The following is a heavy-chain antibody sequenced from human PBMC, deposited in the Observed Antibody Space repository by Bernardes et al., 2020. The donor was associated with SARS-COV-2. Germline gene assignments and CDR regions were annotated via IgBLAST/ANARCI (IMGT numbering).Heavy chain of an antibody. V-gene: IGHV3-7*04. CDR2: IKQDGSEK. J-gene: IGHJ6*02. D-gene: IGHD1-26*01. CDR1: GFTFSSYW. CDR3: GGGAGWEGIDV. Sequence: RSLRLSCAASGFTFSSYWMSWVRQAPGKGLEWVANIKQDGSEKYYVDSVKGRFTISRANAKNSLYLQMNSLRAEATAVYYCGGGAGWEGIDVWGQGTTVTVSS.